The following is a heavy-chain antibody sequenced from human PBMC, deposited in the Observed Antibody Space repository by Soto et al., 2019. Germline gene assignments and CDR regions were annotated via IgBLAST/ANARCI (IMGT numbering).Heavy chain of an antibody. D-gene: IGHD2-8*01. CDR1: GFTFYNYA. CDR2: ISGGGDGT. J-gene: IGHJ3*01. CDR3: AKKGLGSLATYCTTGDCHYAFDV. Sequence: EVQLLESGGGLVRPGGSLRLSCAASGFTFYNYAMNWVRQAPGKGLEWVSTISGGGDGTYYADSVKGRFTISRDNSRNTVYLQMNSLRVEDTAVYYCAKKGLGSLATYCTTGDCHYAFDVWGQGTLVTVSS. V-gene: IGHV3-23*01.